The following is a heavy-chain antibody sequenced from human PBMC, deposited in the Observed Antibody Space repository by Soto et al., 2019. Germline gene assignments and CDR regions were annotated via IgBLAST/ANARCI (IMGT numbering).Heavy chain of an antibody. CDR3: ARDLAKGGGSAGFDY. CDR1: GYTFTVYY. J-gene: IGHJ4*02. Sequence: QVQLVQSGAEVKKPGASVNVSCKASGYTFTVYYMHWVRQAPGQGLEWMGWINPKSGGTMYPQKFQGRVTMTWDTSISRVYMALTRLRSDDTAVYYCARDLAKGGGSAGFDYWGQGTLVNVSS. CDR2: INPKSGGT. D-gene: IGHD1-26*01. V-gene: IGHV1-2*02.